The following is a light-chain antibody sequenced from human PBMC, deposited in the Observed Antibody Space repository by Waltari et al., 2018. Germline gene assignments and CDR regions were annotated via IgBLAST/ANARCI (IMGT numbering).Light chain of an antibody. Sequence: IVLTQSPATLSLSPGERATPPCRASQSVSSYLAWYQQKPGQAPRLLIYDASTRATGIPARFSGSGSGTDFTLTISSLEPEDFAVYYCQHRGHWPPDATFGPGTKVDIK. CDR1: QSVSSY. V-gene: IGKV3-11*01. CDR2: DAS. CDR3: QHRGHWPPDAT. J-gene: IGKJ3*01.